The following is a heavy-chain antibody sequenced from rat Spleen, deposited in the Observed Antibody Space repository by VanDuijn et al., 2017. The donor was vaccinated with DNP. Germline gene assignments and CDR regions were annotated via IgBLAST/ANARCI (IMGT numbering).Heavy chain of an antibody. CDR3: ARDLIIQDTTGAMDA. CDR2: IWSGGGT. V-gene: IGHV2-1*01. Sequence: QVQLKESGPGLLQPSQTLSLTCTVSGFSLTSNNVHWVRQPPGKGLECVGVIWSGGGTGYNSVLKSRLSISSVTSKRQVFLKVDSLQPENTATYYCARDLIIQDTTGAMDAWGQGTSVTVSS. CDR1: GFSLTSNN. D-gene: IGHD4-3*01. J-gene: IGHJ4*01.